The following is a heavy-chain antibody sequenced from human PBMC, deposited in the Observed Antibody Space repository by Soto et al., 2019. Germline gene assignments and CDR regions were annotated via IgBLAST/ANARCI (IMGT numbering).Heavy chain of an antibody. Sequence: GGSLRLSCEVSGVTLTNVWMNWVRQAPGKGPEWVGRIKSNIDGGTTDYAAPVKGRFTVSRDDSKNSLNLQLNSLKTEDTALYYCTRLRHDGGTYYFDKWGLGTLVTVSS. J-gene: IGHJ4*01. CDR1: GVTLTNVW. CDR3: TRLRHDGGTYYFDK. D-gene: IGHD4-17*01. V-gene: IGHV3-15*07. CDR2: IKSNIDGGTT.